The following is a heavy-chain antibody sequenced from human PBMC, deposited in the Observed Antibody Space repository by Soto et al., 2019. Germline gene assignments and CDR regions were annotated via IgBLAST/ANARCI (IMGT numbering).Heavy chain of an antibody. CDR2: INPSGGST. CDR3: ARSGGFKSDYDSSGYYPYYYYGMDV. CDR1: GYTFTSYY. J-gene: IGHJ6*02. Sequence: ASVKVSCKASGYTFTSYYMHWVRQAPGQGLEWMGIINPSGGSTSYAQKFQGRVTMTRDTSTSTVYMELSSLRSEDTAVYYCARSGGFKSDYDSSGYYPYYYYGMDVWGRGTTVTVSS. D-gene: IGHD3-22*01. V-gene: IGHV1-46*01.